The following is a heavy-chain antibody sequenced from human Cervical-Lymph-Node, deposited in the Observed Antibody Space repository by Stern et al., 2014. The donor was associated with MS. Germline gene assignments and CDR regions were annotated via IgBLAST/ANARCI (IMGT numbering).Heavy chain of an antibody. V-gene: IGHV3-33*01. CDR2: VWYDGRDK. Sequence: VQLVESGGGLDQPGRSLRLSCAASGFSIHVFAMHWPRQAPGKGPEWLAAVWYDGRDKYYADSVRGRFTNSRDNSKNTLLLQVDSLRVEDTTVYYCARDLPGSDYNMGRLDPWGQGTLVTVSA. CDR1: GFSIHVFA. CDR3: ARDLPGSDYNMGRLDP. J-gene: IGHJ5*02. D-gene: IGHD3-10*01.